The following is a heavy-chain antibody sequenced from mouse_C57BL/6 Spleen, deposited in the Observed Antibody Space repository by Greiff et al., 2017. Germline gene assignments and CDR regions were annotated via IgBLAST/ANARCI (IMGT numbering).Heavy chain of an antibody. Sequence: EVQLQQSGTVLARPGASVKMSCKTSGYTFTSYWMHWVKQRPGQGLEWIGAIYPGNSDTSYNQKFKGKAKLTAVTSAITAYMGLSSLTNEDSAVYYCTRGENFITTVVERYAMDYWGQGTSVTVSS. J-gene: IGHJ4*01. V-gene: IGHV1-5*01. D-gene: IGHD1-1*01. CDR3: TRGENFITTVVERYAMDY. CDR2: IYPGNSDT. CDR1: GYTFTSYW.